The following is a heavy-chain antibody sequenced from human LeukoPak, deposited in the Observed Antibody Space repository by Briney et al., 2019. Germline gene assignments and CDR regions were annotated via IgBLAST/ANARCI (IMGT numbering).Heavy chain of an antibody. CDR3: ASLAIIVPPEGGVSRNDY. CDR1: GYTLTELS. Sequence: ASVKVSCKVSGYTLTELSMHWVRQAPGQGLEWMGWINPNSGGTNSAQNFQGRVTLTSDTSISTAYMELSRLRSDDTAVYYCASLAIIVPPEGGVSRNDYWGQGTLVTVSS. J-gene: IGHJ4*02. CDR2: INPNSGGT. D-gene: IGHD3-16*01. V-gene: IGHV1-2*02.